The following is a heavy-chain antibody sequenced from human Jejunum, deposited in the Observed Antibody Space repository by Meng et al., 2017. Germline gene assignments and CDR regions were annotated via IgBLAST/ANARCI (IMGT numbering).Heavy chain of an antibody. J-gene: IGHJ4*02. CDR3: TRGTDRAKSGDY. D-gene: IGHD1-14*01. CDR2: IHPSGST. Sequence: LLRWAAGQLTPSESLSPTCAVYGGSSSGFYLSWIRQPPGKGLEWIGEIHPSGSTDYNPSLKSRLTISLDTSKNQFSLSLNSATAADTGIYYCTRGTDRAKSGDYWGQGTLVTVSS. V-gene: IGHV4-34*01. CDR1: GGSSSGFY.